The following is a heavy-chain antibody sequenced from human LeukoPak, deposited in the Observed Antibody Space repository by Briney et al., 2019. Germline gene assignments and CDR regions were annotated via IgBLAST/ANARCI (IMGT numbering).Heavy chain of an antibody. CDR1: GFTFNNHV. Sequence: GGSLRLSCAASGFTFNNHVMHWVRQAPGKGLEWVAVISSDGSMKYYADSVKGRFTISRDNSQNTLYLQMNSLRSEDTAVYYCAKADEYYYYYYYMDVWGKGTTVTVSS. J-gene: IGHJ6*03. V-gene: IGHV3-30*04. CDR2: ISSDGSMK. CDR3: AKADEYYYYYYYMDV. D-gene: IGHD5-24*01.